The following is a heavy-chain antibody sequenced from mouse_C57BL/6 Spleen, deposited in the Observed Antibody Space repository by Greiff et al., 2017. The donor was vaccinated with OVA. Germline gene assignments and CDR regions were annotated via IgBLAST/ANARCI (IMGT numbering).Heavy chain of an antibody. Sequence: QVQLKESGAELVRPGASVKLSCKASGYTFTDYYINWVKQRPGQGLEWIARIYPGSGNTYYNEKFKGKATLTAEKSSSTAYMQLSSLTSEDSAVYFCARRPGAMDDWGQGTSVTVSA. CDR3: ARRPGAMDD. V-gene: IGHV1-76*01. J-gene: IGHJ4*01. CDR2: IYPGSGNT. CDR1: GYTFTDYY.